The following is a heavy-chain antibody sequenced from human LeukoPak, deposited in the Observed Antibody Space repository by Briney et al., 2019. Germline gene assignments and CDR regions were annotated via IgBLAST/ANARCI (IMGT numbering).Heavy chain of an antibody. D-gene: IGHD3-10*01. CDR3: AKQRRVGSGYGMDV. CDR1: GFTFSSYS. V-gene: IGHV3-21*01. J-gene: IGHJ6*02. Sequence: GGSLRLSCAASGFTFSSYSMNWVRQAPGKGLEWVSSISSSSSYIYYADSVKGRFTISRDNAKNSLYLQMNSLRAEDTAVYYCAKQRRVGSGYGMDVWGQGTTVTVSS. CDR2: ISSSSSYI.